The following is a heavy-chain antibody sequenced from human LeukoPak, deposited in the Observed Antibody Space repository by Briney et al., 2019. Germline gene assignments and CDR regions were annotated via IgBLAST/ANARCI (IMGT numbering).Heavy chain of an antibody. V-gene: IGHV4-34*01. CDR1: GGSFSGYY. J-gene: IGHJ4*02. CDR3: ARSLSVWFGELLEGSDY. Sequence: SETLSLTCAVYGGSFSGYYWSWIRQPPGKGLEWIGEINHSGSTNYNPSLKSRVTISVDTSKNQFSLKLSSVTAADTAVYYCARSLSVWFGELLEGSDYWGQGTLVTVSS. CDR2: INHSGST. D-gene: IGHD3-10*01.